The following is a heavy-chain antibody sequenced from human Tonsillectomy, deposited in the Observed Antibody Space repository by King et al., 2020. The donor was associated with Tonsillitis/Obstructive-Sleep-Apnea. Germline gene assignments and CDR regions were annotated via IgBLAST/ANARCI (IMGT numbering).Heavy chain of an antibody. J-gene: IGHJ3*02. CDR2: IYFTGST. Sequence: QLQESGPGLVKPSETLSLTCTVSGGSISSYYWTWIRQPPGKGLEWIGSIYFTGSTNHNPSLKSRVIISVDTSKNQFSLKPSSVTAADTAVYYCAREPTDLGAFDIWGQGTMVTVSS. CDR3: AREPTDLGAFDI. V-gene: IGHV4-59*01. CDR1: GGSISSYY.